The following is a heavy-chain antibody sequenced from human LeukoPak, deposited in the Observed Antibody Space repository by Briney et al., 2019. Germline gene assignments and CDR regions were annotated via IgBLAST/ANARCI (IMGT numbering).Heavy chain of an antibody. CDR2: IKTDGSKK. V-gene: IGHV3-7*01. CDR1: GFTFSSFW. J-gene: IGHJ3*01. Sequence: GGSLSLFCAASGFTFSSFWMSWVRQAPGKGLEGVAKIKTDGSKKYYGVSVKGRFTISKDNAQNSLSLQMNRLRVEDTAVYYCARDQGYCTSVNCRGDAFDVWGQGSLVSVSS. CDR3: ARDQGYCTSVNCRGDAFDV. D-gene: IGHD2-8*01.